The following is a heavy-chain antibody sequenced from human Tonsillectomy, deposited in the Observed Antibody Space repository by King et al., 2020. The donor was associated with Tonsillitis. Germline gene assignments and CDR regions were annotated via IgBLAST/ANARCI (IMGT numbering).Heavy chain of an antibody. CDR2: ISGDGGST. Sequence: VQLVESGGGVIQPGGSLRLSCAASGFTFDDYAMHWVRQAPGKGLEWVSLISGDGGSTDYADSVKGRFTISRDNSKNSLFLQMNSLRTEDTALYYCAKDAKGYCSGGSCYPDYWRQGTLVTVSS. CDR3: AKDAKGYCSGGSCYPDY. V-gene: IGHV3-43*02. J-gene: IGHJ4*02. CDR1: GFTFDDYA. D-gene: IGHD2-15*01.